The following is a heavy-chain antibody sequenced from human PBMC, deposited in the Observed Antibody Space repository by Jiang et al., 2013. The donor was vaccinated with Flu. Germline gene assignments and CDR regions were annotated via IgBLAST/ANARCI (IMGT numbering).Heavy chain of an antibody. CDR3: ARIQAVTADKVGYYYYGMDV. J-gene: IGHJ6*04. V-gene: IGHV2-70*11. CDR1: GFSLSTSGMC. D-gene: IGHD2-21*02. Sequence: KPTQTLTLTCTFSGFSLSTSGMCVSWIRQPPGKALEWLARIDWDDDKYYSTSLKTRLTISKDTSKNQVVLTMTNMDPVDTATYYCARIQAVTADKVGYYYYGMDVWGKGTTVTVSS. CDR2: IDWDDDK.